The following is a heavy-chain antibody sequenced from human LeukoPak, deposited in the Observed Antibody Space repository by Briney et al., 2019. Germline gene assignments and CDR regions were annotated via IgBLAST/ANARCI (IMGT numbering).Heavy chain of an antibody. CDR2: ISGYQCST. CDR3: ARSDLGTPTAGPFNY. Sequence: ASVNVSCKASGYTFTNYGITCVRHAPGQALEDRGWISGYQCSTKYAENFQDGVTMTRDTSTSRAYMDLRSLRSDDRALYFCARSDLGTPTAGPFNYWGQGTLVAVSS. D-gene: IGHD1-1*01. V-gene: IGHV1-18*01. CDR1: GYTFTNYG. J-gene: IGHJ4*02.